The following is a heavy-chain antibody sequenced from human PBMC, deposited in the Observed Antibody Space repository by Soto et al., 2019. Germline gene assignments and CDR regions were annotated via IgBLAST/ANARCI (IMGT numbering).Heavy chain of an antibody. CDR3: ARRYYYYGMDV. Sequence: GGSLRLSCAASGFTFSSYEMNWVRQAPGKGLEWVSYISSSGSTIYYADSVKGRFTISRDNAKNSLYLQMNSLRAEDTAVYYCARRYYYYGMDVWGRGTTVTVSS. CDR1: GFTFSSYE. CDR2: ISSSGSTI. J-gene: IGHJ6*02. V-gene: IGHV3-48*03.